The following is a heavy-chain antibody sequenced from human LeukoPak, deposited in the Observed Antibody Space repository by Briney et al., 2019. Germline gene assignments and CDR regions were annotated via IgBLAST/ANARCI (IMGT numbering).Heavy chain of an antibody. D-gene: IGHD2-2*01. J-gene: IGHJ3*02. V-gene: IGHV1-18*01. CDR3: ATCSSTSFSRRHACDI. Sequence: GSVKVSCKASGYTFTNYGVSWVRQAPGQGLEWMAWISGYSTYTTYAHTLKGRFTLSRDTSTNTPYMKLKSLRSEDTALYYCATCSSTSFSRRHACDIWGRGTRVTLSS. CDR1: GYTFTNYG. CDR2: ISGYSTYT.